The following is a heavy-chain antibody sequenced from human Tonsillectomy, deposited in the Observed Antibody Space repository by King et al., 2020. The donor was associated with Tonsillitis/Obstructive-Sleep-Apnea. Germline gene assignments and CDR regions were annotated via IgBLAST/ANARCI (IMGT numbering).Heavy chain of an antibody. CDR3: ASHSCGDCYASYAFDI. CDR2: IYYSGST. CDR1: GGSISSYY. D-gene: IGHD2-21*02. Sequence: VQLQESGPGLVKPSETLSLTCTVSGGSISSYYWSWIRQPPGKGLEWIGYIYYSGSTNYNPSLKSRVTISVDTSKNQFSLKLSSVTAADTAVYYCASHSCGDCYASYAFDIWGQGTMVTVSS. V-gene: IGHV4-59*08. J-gene: IGHJ3*02.